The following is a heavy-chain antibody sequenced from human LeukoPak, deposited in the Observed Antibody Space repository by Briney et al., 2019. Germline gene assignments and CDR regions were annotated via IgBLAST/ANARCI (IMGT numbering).Heavy chain of an antibody. CDR2: INPNSGGT. J-gene: IGHJ4*02. V-gene: IGHV1-2*02. CDR3: ARGLFRSGSYLGY. Sequence: GASVKVSCKASGYTFTGYYMHWVRQAPGQGLEWMGWINPNSGGTNYAQKFQGRVTMTRDTSISTAYMELSRLRSDDTAVYYCARGLFRSGSYLGYWGQGTLVTVSS. CDR1: GYTFTGYY. D-gene: IGHD3-10*01.